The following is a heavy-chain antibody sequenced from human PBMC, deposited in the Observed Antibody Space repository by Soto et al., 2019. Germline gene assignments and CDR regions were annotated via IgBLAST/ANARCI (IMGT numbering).Heavy chain of an antibody. V-gene: IGHV4-59*08. J-gene: IGHJ5*02. Sequence: SETLSLTCTVAGGSISSYYWSWIRQPPGKGLEWIGYIYYSGSTNYNPSLKSRVTISVDTSKNQFSLKLSSVTAADTAVYYCARRKTGGYSTAPWFDPWGQGTLVTVSS. CDR3: ARRKTGGYSTAPWFDP. CDR1: GGSISSYY. CDR2: IYYSGST. D-gene: IGHD6-13*01.